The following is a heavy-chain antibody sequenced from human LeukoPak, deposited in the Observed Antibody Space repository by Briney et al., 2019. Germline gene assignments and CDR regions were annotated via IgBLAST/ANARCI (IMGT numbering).Heavy chain of an antibody. J-gene: IGHJ4*02. D-gene: IGHD3-22*01. V-gene: IGHV4-4*02. CDR1: GGSISSSNW. CDR2: VYHSGST. CDR3: ARAKYYYDSSGPIGYFDY. Sequence: PSETLSLTCAVSGGSISSSNWWSWVRQPPGKGLEWIGEVYHSGSTNYNPSLKSRVTISVDKSKNQLSLKLSSVTAADTAVYYCARAKYYYDSSGPIGYFDYWGQGTLVTVSS.